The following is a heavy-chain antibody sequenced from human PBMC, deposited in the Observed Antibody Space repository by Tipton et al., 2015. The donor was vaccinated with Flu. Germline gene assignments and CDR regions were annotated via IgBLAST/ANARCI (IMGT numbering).Heavy chain of an antibody. CDR3: AWAEYGSGSYYNGDYYYMDV. CDR1: GGSISSYY. J-gene: IGHJ6*03. CDR2: IYYSGST. D-gene: IGHD3-10*01. V-gene: IGHV4-59*07. Sequence: TLSLTCTVSGGSISSYYWSWIRQPPGKGLEWIGYIYYSGSTNYNPSLKSRVTISVDTSKNQFSLKLSSVTAADTAVYYCAWAEYGSGSYYNGDYYYMDVWGKGTTVTVSS.